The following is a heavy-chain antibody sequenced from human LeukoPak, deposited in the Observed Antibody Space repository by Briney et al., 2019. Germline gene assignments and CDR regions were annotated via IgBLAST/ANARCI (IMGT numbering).Heavy chain of an antibody. Sequence: SETLSLTCTASGGSISSSGYYWGWIRQPPGKGLEWIGSIYYSGSTYYNPSLKSRVTISVDTSKNQFSLKVTSMTAADTAVYYCARLDVSSLKDYFDYWGQGTLVTVSS. CDR3: ARLDVSSLKDYFDY. J-gene: IGHJ4*02. CDR1: GGSISSSGYY. V-gene: IGHV4-39*01. CDR2: IYYSGST. D-gene: IGHD5/OR15-5a*01.